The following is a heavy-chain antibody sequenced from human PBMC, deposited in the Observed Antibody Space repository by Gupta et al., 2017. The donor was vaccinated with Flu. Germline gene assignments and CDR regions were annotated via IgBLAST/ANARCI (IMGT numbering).Heavy chain of an antibody. CDR3: ARDHRTRIALYDSSGYYLDY. Sequence: QVQLVQSGAEVKKPGASVKVSCKASGYTFTSYGISWVRQAPGQGLEWMGWISAYNGNTNYAQKLQGRVTMTTDTSTSTAYMELRSLRSDDTAVYYCARDHRTRIALYDSSGYYLDYWGQGTLVTVSS. J-gene: IGHJ4*02. V-gene: IGHV1-18*01. CDR2: ISAYNGNT. D-gene: IGHD3-22*01. CDR1: GYTFTSYG.